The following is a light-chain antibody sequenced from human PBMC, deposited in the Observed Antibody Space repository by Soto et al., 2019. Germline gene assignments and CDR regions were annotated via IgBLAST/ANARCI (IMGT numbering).Light chain of an antibody. CDR2: GAS. V-gene: IGKV3-15*01. Sequence: EIVMTQSPATLSVSPGERATLSCRASQSLSSNLAWYQQKPGQAPRLLIYGASTRATGIPARFSGSGSGTEFTLTISSLQSEDFAVYYCQQYNKWPMTFGQGTKVDI. J-gene: IGKJ1*01. CDR3: QQYNKWPMT. CDR1: QSLSSN.